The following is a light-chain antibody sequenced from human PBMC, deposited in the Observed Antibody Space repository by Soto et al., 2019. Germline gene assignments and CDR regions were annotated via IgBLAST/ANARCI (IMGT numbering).Light chain of an antibody. CDR3: QQAYSFPIT. J-gene: IGKJ5*01. CDR1: QDIAAY. Sequence: RASQDIAAYLAWYQHKPGRAPELLIHAASSLQSGVPSRFSGSGSGTDFTLTINSLQPEDFATYYCQQAYSFPITFGQGTRLEI. V-gene: IGKV1D-12*01. CDR2: AAS.